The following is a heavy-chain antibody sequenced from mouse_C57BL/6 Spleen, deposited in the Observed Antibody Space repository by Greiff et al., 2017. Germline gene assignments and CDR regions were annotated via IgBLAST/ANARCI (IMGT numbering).Heavy chain of an antibody. CDR1: GYTFTSYW. V-gene: IGHV1-64*01. CDR3: ASPSMVTTAMDY. J-gene: IGHJ4*01. D-gene: IGHD2-2*01. Sequence: VQLQQSGAELVKPGASVKLSCKASGYTFTSYWMHWVKQRPGQGLEWIGMIHPNSGSTNYNEKFKSKATLTVDKSSSTAYMQLSSLTSEDSAVYDCASPSMVTTAMDYWGQGTSVTVSS. CDR2: IHPNSGST.